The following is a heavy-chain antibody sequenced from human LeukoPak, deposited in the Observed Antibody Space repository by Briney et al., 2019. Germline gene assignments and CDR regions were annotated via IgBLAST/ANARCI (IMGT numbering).Heavy chain of an antibody. V-gene: IGHV3-23*01. D-gene: IGHD4-17*01. CDR1: GFTFSNSW. CDR2: ISGSGGST. J-gene: IGHJ3*02. CDR3: AKGSFYGDHAFDI. Sequence: GGSLRLSCAASGFTFSNSWMTWVRQAPGKGLEWVSAISGSGGSTYYADSVKGRFTISRDNSKNTLYLQMNSLRAEDTAVYYCAKGSFYGDHAFDIWGQGTMVTVSS.